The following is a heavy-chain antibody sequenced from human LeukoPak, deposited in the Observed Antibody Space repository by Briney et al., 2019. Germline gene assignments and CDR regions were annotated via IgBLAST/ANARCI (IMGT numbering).Heavy chain of an antibody. CDR3: AKSQDDFWSGYPLFLDY. J-gene: IGHJ4*02. Sequence: PGGSLRLSCAASGFTFSSYAMSWVRQAPGKGLEWVSAISGSGGSTYYADSVKGRFTIFRDNSKNTLYLQMNSLRAEDTAVYYCAKSQDDFWSGYPLFLDYWGQGTLVTVSS. CDR2: ISGSGGST. CDR1: GFTFSSYA. V-gene: IGHV3-23*01. D-gene: IGHD3-3*01.